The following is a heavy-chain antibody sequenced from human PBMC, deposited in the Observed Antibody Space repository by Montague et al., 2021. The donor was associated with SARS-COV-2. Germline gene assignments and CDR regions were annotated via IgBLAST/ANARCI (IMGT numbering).Heavy chain of an antibody. D-gene: IGHD3-16*01. CDR1: GVSINNNNYY. J-gene: IGHJ4*01. V-gene: IGHV4-39*01. CDR3: ARHLFSLSDWGTLGYYDY. CDR2: INHSGST. Sequence: SETLSLTCDVSGVSINNNNYYWGWIRQPPGKGLEWIGTINHSGSTYYNPSLKSRVTISLDTSKNQFSLRVRSVTAADTAVYYCARHLFSLSDWGTLGYYDYWGHGALVAVSS.